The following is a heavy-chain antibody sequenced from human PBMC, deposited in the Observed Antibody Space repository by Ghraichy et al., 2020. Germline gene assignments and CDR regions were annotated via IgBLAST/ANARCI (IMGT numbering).Heavy chain of an antibody. Sequence: GGSLRLSCAASGFTFDDYAMHWVRQAPGKGLEWVSGISWSTGSMAYADSVKGRFTISRDNAKKSLYLQMNSLRAEDTALYYCAKCRRSSSWYWHFDLWGRGTLVTVSS. J-gene: IGHJ2*01. CDR2: ISWSTGSM. V-gene: IGHV3-9*01. D-gene: IGHD6-13*01. CDR1: GFTFDDYA. CDR3: AKCRRSSSWYWHFDL.